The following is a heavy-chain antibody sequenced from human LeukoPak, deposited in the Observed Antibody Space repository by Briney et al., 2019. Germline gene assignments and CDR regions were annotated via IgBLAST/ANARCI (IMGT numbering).Heavy chain of an antibody. Sequence: SVKVSCKASGGTFSSYAISWVRQAPGQGLEWMGGIIPIFGTANYAQKLQGRVTMTTDTSTSTAYMELRSLRSDDTAVYYCARAPPDCSGGRCNLRDSNWFDPWGQGTLVAVSS. J-gene: IGHJ5*02. CDR3: ARAPPDCSGGRCNLRDSNWFDP. V-gene: IGHV1-69*05. CDR1: GGTFSSYA. CDR2: IIPIFGTA. D-gene: IGHD2-15*01.